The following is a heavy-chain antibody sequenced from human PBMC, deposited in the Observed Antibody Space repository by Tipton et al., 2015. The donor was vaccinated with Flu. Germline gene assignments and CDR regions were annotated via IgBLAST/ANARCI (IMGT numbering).Heavy chain of an antibody. J-gene: IGHJ6*02. CDR2: IYTSGST. CDR1: GGPISSGSYY. CDR3: ARDLWNDRRAYYYYGVDV. Sequence: LRLSCNVSGGPISSGSYYWSWIRQPAGKGLEWIGRIYTSGSTNYNLSLKSRVTISVDTSKNQFSLDLTSLTAADTAVYYCARDLWNDRRAYYYYGVDVWGLGTTVTVPS. V-gene: IGHV4-61*02. D-gene: IGHD1-1*01.